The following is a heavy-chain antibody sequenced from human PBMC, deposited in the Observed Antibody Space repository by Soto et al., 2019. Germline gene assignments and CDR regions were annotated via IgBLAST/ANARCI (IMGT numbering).Heavy chain of an antibody. D-gene: IGHD1-20*01. Sequence: ASVKVSCKASGGTFSSYAISWVRQAPGQGLEWMGGIIPIFGTANYAQKFQGRVTITADESTSTAYMELSSPRSEDTAVYYCARDLLEYNWNDDQPFDYWGQGTLVTVSS. V-gene: IGHV1-69*13. CDR1: GGTFSSYA. CDR3: ARDLLEYNWNDDQPFDY. CDR2: IIPIFGTA. J-gene: IGHJ4*02.